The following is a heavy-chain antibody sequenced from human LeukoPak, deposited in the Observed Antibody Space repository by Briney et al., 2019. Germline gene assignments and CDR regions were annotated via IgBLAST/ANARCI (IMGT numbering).Heavy chain of an antibody. Sequence: ASVKVSCKVSGYTLTELSMHWVRQAPGKGLEWMGGSDPEDGETIYAQKFQGRVTMTRNTSISTAYMELSSLRSEDTAVYYCARGRYSDAFDIWGQGTMVTVSS. CDR3: ARGRYSDAFDI. CDR2: SDPEDGET. V-gene: IGHV1-24*01. CDR1: GYTLTELS. D-gene: IGHD2-15*01. J-gene: IGHJ3*02.